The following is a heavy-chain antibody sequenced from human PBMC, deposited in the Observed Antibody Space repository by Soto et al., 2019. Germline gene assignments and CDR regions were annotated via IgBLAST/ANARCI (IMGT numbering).Heavy chain of an antibody. CDR3: TRPDYGSGSYPDY. J-gene: IGHJ4*02. Sequence: QVQLVESGGGVVQPGRSLRLSCTASGFTFSSYAMHWVRQAPGKGLEWVAVISYDGSNKYYADSVKGRFTISRDNSKNTLFLLMNSLRAEDTAVYYCTRPDYGSGSYPDYWRQGTLVTVSS. CDR2: ISYDGSNK. V-gene: IGHV3-30-3*01. D-gene: IGHD3-10*01. CDR1: GFTFSSYA.